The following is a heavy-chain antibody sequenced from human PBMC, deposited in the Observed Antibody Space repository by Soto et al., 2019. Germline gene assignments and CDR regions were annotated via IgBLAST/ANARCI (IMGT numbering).Heavy chain of an antibody. D-gene: IGHD2-15*01. CDR1: GLPFSSYS. CDR2: ISSSSSYI. CDR3: ASIPRSMLGYCSGGSCYDFYYYYYGMDV. Sequence: PGGSLRLSCAASGLPFSSYSMNWVRQAPGKGLEWVSSISSSSSYIYYADSVKGRFTISRDNAKNSLYLQMNSLRAEDTAVYYCASIPRSMLGYCSGGSCYDFYYYYYGMDVWGQGTTVTVSS. J-gene: IGHJ6*02. V-gene: IGHV3-21*01.